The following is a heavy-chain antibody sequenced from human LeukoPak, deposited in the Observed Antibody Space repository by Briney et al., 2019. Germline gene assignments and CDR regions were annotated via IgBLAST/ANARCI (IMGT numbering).Heavy chain of an antibody. V-gene: IGHV3-30*03. Sequence: GRSLRLSCAASGFTFSSYGMHWVRQAPGKGLEWVAVISYDGSNKYYADSVKGRFTISRDNSKNTLYLQMNSLRAEDTAVYYCAREGPLTGDAFDIWGQGTMVTVSS. CDR3: AREGPLTGDAFDI. CDR2: ISYDGSNK. CDR1: GFTFSSYG. D-gene: IGHD7-27*01. J-gene: IGHJ3*02.